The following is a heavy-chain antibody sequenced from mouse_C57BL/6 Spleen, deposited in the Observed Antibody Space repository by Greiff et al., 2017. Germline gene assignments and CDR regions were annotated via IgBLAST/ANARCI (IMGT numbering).Heavy chain of an antibody. Sequence: EVQVVESGPGLVKPSQSLSLTCSVTGYSITSGYYWNWIRQFPGNKLEWMGYISYDGSNNYNPSLKNRISITRDTSKNQFFLKLNSVTTEDTATYYCARDWDYDYFDYWGQGTTLTVSS. CDR2: ISYDGSN. J-gene: IGHJ2*01. V-gene: IGHV3-6*01. CDR1: GYSITSGYY. CDR3: ARDWDYDYFDY. D-gene: IGHD2-4*01.